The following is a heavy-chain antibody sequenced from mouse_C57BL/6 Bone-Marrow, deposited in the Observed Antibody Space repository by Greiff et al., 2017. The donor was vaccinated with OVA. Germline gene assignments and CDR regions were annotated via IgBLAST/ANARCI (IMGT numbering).Heavy chain of an antibody. D-gene: IGHD1-1*01. CDR3: ARHEDRISSSWFAY. Sequence: QVHVKQSGAELAKPGASVKLSCKASGYTFTSYWMHWVKQRPGQGLEWIGWFYPGSGSIKYNEKFKDKATLTADKSSSTVYMELSRLTSEDSAVYFCARHEDRISSSWFAYWGQGTLVTVSA. V-gene: IGHV1-62-2*01. CDR1: GYTFTSYW. CDR2: FYPGSGSI. J-gene: IGHJ3*01.